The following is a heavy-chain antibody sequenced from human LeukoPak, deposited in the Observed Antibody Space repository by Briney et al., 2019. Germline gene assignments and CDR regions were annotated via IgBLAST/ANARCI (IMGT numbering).Heavy chain of an antibody. CDR3: ARVRVDCSSTSCGGYYYYMDV. J-gene: IGHJ6*03. CDR1: GYTFTGYY. Sequence: ASVKVSCKASGYTFTGYYMHWVRQAPGQGLEWMGWINPNSGGTNYAQKFQGRVTMTRDTSISTAYMELSRLRSDDTAVYYCARVRVDCSSTSCGGYYYYMDVWGKGTTVTVSS. CDR2: INPNSGGT. V-gene: IGHV1-2*02. D-gene: IGHD2-2*01.